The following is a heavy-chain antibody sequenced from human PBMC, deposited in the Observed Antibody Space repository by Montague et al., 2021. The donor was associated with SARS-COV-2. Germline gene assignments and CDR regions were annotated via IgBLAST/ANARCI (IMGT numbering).Heavy chain of an antibody. CDR3: ARLKRYFDSSGSPSAFDF. Sequence: SETLSLTCTVSGGSITNNIDYWAWLRQPPGKGLEWNGSIYYTGNNYYNPYLKSRVTISVVTSKNHFTLKLSSVTAAETAVYYCARLKRYFDSSGSPSAFDFWGLGTKVTVSS. CDR2: IYYTGNN. D-gene: IGHD3-22*01. CDR1: GGSITNNIDY. V-gene: IGHV4-39*02. J-gene: IGHJ3*01.